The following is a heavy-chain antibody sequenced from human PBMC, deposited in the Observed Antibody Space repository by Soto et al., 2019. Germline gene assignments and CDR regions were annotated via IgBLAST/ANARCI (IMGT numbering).Heavy chain of an antibody. CDR2: ISYDGGNK. CDR1: GFTFSSYA. V-gene: IGHV3-30-3*01. CDR3: PREGYSSSWIAY. D-gene: IGHD6-13*01. Sequence: QVQLVESGGGVVQPGRSLRLSCAASGFTFSSYAMHWVRQAPGKGLEWVAVISYDGGNKYYADSVKGRFTISRDNSKNTLYLQMNSLRAEDTAVCYCPREGYSSSWIAYWGQGTLVTVSS. J-gene: IGHJ4*02.